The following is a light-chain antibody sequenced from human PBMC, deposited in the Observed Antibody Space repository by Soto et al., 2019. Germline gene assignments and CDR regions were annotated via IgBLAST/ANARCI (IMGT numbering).Light chain of an antibody. V-gene: IGKV1-5*01. CDR1: QSVSNW. CDR3: QQYDTYYT. Sequence: DIQMTQSPFTLSGSVGDRGTLTFRASQSVSNWLAWYQQKPGKAPTLLIYDVSRLETGVPSRFSGSGSGTEFTLTINSLQPEDFATYFCQQYDTYYTFGQGTKVDIK. J-gene: IGKJ2*01. CDR2: DVS.